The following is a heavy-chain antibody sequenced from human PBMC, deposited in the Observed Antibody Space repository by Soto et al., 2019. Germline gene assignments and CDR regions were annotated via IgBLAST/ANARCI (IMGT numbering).Heavy chain of an antibody. J-gene: IGHJ6*01. CDR2: INPSGGGT. D-gene: IGHD3-3*01. V-gene: IGHV1-46*01. CDR3: AKDDDGGPFEGYDFWSGYPQEGMDV. Sequence: ASVKVSCKASGYAFTNYYRHWARQAPGQGLERMGIINPSGGGTSYAQKFQGRLTVTRDTSTSTVYMELRTLRSEDTAVYYCAKDDDGGPFEGYDFWSGYPQEGMDVWGQGSTVTVSS. CDR1: GYAFTNYY.